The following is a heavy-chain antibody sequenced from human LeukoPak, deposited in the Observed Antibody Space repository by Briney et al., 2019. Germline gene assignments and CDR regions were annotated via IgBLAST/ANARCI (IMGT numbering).Heavy chain of an antibody. CDR1: GYTFTSYA. D-gene: IGHD6-19*01. Sequence: ASVKVSCKASGYTFTSYAMHWVRQAPGQRLEWMGWINAGNGNTKYSQKFQGRVTITRDTSTSTAYMELGSLRSDDTAVYYCARDGIAVAGIVDYWGQGTLVTVSS. CDR3: ARDGIAVAGIVDY. CDR2: INAGNGNT. V-gene: IGHV1-3*01. J-gene: IGHJ4*02.